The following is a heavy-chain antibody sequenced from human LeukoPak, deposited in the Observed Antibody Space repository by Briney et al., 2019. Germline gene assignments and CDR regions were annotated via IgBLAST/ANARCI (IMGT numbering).Heavy chain of an antibody. CDR3: ARQGIAVAGTFDY. CDR1: GYTFSSYD. CDR2: MNPNSGNT. Sequence: ASVKVSCKASGYTFSSYDINWVRQATGQGLEWMGWMNPNSGNTGYAQKFQGRVTMTRNTSISTAYMELSSLRSEDTAVYYCARQGIAVAGTFDYWGQGTLVTVSS. V-gene: IGHV1-8*01. D-gene: IGHD6-19*01. J-gene: IGHJ4*02.